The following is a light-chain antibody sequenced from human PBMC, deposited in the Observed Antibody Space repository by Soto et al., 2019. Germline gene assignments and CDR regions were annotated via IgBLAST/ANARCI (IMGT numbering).Light chain of an antibody. Sequence: EIVMTQSPATLSVSPGERATLSCRASQSVSSNLAWYQQKPGQPPRLLIYGASTRATGIPARFSGSGSGTDFTLTISSRQSEDFAVYYCQQYNKGPPLTFGGGTKVEIK. CDR2: GAS. CDR3: QQYNKGPPLT. V-gene: IGKV3-15*01. J-gene: IGKJ4*01. CDR1: QSVSSN.